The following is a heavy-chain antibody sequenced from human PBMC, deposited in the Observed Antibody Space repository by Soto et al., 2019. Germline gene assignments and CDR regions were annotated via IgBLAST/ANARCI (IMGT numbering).Heavy chain of an antibody. CDR3: ARDRRWLPRGPNNWLDL. CDR1: GGSINSGDYY. V-gene: IGHV4-30-4*01. Sequence: LTCTVSGGSINSGDYYWTWVRQPPGKGLEWIGYIYYDGNSQHNPSLKSRVTMSIDTSKNQFSLNLSSVTAADTAVYYCARDRRWLPRGPNNWLDLWGQGTQVTVS. D-gene: IGHD5-12*01. J-gene: IGHJ5*02. CDR2: IYYDGNS.